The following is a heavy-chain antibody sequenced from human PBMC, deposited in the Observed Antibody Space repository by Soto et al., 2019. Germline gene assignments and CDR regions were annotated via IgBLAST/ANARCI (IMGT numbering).Heavy chain of an antibody. CDR1: GGSISSGDYY. V-gene: IGHV4-30-4*01. J-gene: IGHJ5*02. CDR2: IYYSGST. D-gene: IGHD2-2*01. Sequence: SETLSLTCTVCGGSISSGDYYWSWIRQPPGKGLEWIGYIYYSGSTYYNPSLKSRVTISVDTSKNQFSLKLSSVTAADTAVYYCARFYAKNRFDPWGQGTLVTVSS. CDR3: ARFYAKNRFDP.